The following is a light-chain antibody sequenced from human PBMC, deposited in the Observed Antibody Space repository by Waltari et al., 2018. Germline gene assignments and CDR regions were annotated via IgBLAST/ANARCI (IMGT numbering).Light chain of an antibody. CDR2: GAS. V-gene: IGKV4-1*01. CDR3: QQYYSTPGPT. CDR1: QSVLYSSNNKNY. Sequence: DIVMTQSPDSLAVSLGERATINCKSSQSVLYSSNNKNYLAWYQQKPGQPPKLLIYGASTRESGVPDRFSGSGSGTDFTLTINSLQAEDVAVYYCQQYYSTPGPTFGGGTKVEIK. J-gene: IGKJ4*01.